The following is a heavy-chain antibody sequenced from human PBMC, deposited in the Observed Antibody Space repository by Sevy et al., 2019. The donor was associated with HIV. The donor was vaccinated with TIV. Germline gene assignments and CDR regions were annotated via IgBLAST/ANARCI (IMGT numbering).Heavy chain of an antibody. V-gene: IGHV3-7*03. D-gene: IGHD3-9*01. CDR2: IKHDGSET. CDR3: ARLPTGLQSFNYLLSTYFDS. J-gene: IGHJ4*02. CDR1: GFTFNTHA. Sequence: GGSLRLSCAASGFTFNTHAMNWVRQAPGKGLEWVANIKHDGSETYYVDSLEGRFTISRDNAKNSLSLQINDLRAEDTAMYYCARLPTGLQSFNYLLSTYFDSWGQGTLVTVSS.